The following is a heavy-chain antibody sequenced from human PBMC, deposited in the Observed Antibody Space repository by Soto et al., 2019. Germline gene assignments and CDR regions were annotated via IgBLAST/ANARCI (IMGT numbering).Heavy chain of an antibody. V-gene: IGHV1-69*12. CDR3: TRGGITIFGVVIGTYFDY. D-gene: IGHD3-3*01. CDR2: IIPIFGTA. J-gene: IGHJ4*02. Sequence: QVQLVQSGAEVKKPGSSVKVSCKASGGTFSSYAISWVRQAPGQGLEWMGGIIPIFGTANYAQKFQGRVTITADESTSTAYMELSSLRSEDTAVYYCTRGGITIFGVVIGTYFDYWGQGTLVTVSS. CDR1: GGTFSSYA.